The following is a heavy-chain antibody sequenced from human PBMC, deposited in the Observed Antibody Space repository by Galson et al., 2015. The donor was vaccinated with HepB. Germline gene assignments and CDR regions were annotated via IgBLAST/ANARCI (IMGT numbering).Heavy chain of an antibody. CDR3: ARETTHTISCWYTPEFH. CDR1: GYTFTGYD. CDR2: INPNSGGT. V-gene: IGHV1-2*02. D-gene: IGHD6-19*01. J-gene: IGHJ4*02. Sequence: SVKVSCKASGYTFTGYDLHWVRQAPGQGLEWMGWINPNSGGTNYAQKFQGRVTMTRDTSISTAYMEMSRLRSDDTAVYYCARETTHTISCWYTPEFHWGQGTLVTVSS.